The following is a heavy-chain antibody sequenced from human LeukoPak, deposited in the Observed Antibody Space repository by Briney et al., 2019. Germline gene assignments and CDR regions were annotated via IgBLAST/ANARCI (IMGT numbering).Heavy chain of an antibody. J-gene: IGHJ4*02. V-gene: IGHV4-39*07. CDR1: GDSINSSPYY. CDR3: ARRVAAAGTGPFDY. D-gene: IGHD6-13*01. CDR2: IYYSGST. Sequence: SETLSLTCTVSGDSINSSPYYWGWIRQPPGKGLEWIGSIYYSGSTYYNPSLKSRVTISVDTSKNQFSLKLSSVTAADTAVYYCARRVAAAGTGPFDYWGQGTLVTVSS.